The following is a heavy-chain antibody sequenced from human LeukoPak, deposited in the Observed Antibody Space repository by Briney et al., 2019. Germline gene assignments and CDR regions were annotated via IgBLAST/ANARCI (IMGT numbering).Heavy chain of an antibody. J-gene: IGHJ4*02. CDR3: AKGYYFDILSGYSSLDS. CDR1: GFIFSSYW. D-gene: IGHD3-9*01. CDR2: IRYDGSNK. Sequence: GGSLRLSCAASGFIFSSYWMSWVRQAPGKGLEWVAFIRYDGSNKYYADSVKGRFTISRDDSKNTLYLQMNSLRAEDTAAYYCAKGYYFDILSGYSSLDSWGQGTLVTVSS. V-gene: IGHV3-30*02.